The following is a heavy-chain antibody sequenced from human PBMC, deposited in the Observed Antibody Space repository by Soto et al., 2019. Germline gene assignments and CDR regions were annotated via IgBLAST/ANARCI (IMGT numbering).Heavy chain of an antibody. J-gene: IGHJ3*01. CDR3: ARRAFGSSRSFDL. D-gene: IGHD6-6*01. Sequence: EVQLVESGGGVIQPGGSLRLSCTASGFTFNMYWMHWVRQVAGKGLVWVSRINDDGTFTDYADSVKGRFTISRDNSKNILFLQMNSLRAEDTALYYCARRAFGSSRSFDLWGQGTMVTVSS. CDR2: INDDGTFT. V-gene: IGHV3-74*01. CDR1: GFTFNMYW.